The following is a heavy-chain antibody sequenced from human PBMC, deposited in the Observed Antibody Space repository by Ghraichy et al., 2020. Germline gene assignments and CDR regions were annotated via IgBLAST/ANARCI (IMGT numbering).Heavy chain of an antibody. V-gene: IGHV4-59*01. CDR2: IYYTGST. CDR3: AGGRAGLPSSYGMDV. D-gene: IGHD3-16*01. Sequence: SETLSLTCTVSGGSMSSYYWSWIRQPPGKGLEGFGYIYYTGSTNYNPSLQSRVTISVDTSKNQFSLKLSSATAADTAVYYCAGGRAGLPSSYGMDVWGQGTTVTGSS. CDR1: GGSMSSYY. J-gene: IGHJ6*02.